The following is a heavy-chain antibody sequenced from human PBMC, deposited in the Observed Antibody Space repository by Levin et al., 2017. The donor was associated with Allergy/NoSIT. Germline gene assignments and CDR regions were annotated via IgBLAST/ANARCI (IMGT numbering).Heavy chain of an antibody. CDR1: GFTFSSYA. Sequence: GGSLRLSCAASGFTFSSYAMSWVRQAPGKGLEWVSAISGSGGSTYYADSVKGRFTISRDNSKNTLYLQMNSLRAEDTAVYYCAKDPDYYGSGSSDDAFDIWGQGTMVTVSS. V-gene: IGHV3-23*01. CDR2: ISGSGGST. D-gene: IGHD3-10*01. CDR3: AKDPDYYGSGSSDDAFDI. J-gene: IGHJ3*02.